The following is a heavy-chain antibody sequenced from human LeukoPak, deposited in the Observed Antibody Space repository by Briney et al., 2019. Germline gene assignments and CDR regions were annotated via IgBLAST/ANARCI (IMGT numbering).Heavy chain of an antibody. J-gene: IGHJ6*03. CDR3: ARVGSYSYGYHYYYYYMDV. Sequence: GASVKVTCKASGYTFTGYYMHWVRQAPGQGLAWMGWINPNSGGTNYAQKFQGRVTMTRDTSISTAYMELSRLRSDDTAVYYCARVGSYSYGYHYYYYYMDVWGKGTTVTVSS. V-gene: IGHV1-2*02. CDR1: GYTFTGYY. D-gene: IGHD5-18*01. CDR2: INPNSGGT.